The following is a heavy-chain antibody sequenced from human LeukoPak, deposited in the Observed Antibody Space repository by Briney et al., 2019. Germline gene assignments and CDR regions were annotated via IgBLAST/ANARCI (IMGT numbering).Heavy chain of an antibody. CDR3: ARDNSRGYSYGSFAY. CDR2: ISAYNGNT. CDR1: GYIFTSYG. D-gene: IGHD5-18*01. Sequence: ASVKVSCKASGYIFTSYGISWVRQAPGQGLEWMGWISAYNGNTNYAQKLQGRVTITADESTSTAYMELSSLRSEDTAVYYCARDNSRGYSYGSFAYWGQGTLVTVSS. J-gene: IGHJ4*02. V-gene: IGHV1-18*01.